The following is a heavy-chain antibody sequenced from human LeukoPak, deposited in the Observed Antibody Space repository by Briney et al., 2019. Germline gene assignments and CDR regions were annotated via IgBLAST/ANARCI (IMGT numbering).Heavy chain of an antibody. V-gene: IGHV3-20*04. CDR3: AREHIVVVTAGYMDV. D-gene: IGHD2-21*02. CDR2: INWNGGST. J-gene: IGHJ6*03. Sequence: PGGSLRLSCAASGFTFDDYGMSWVRQAPGKGLGWVSGINWNGGSTGYADSVKGRFTISRDNAKNSLYLQMNSLRAEDTALYYCAREHIVVVTAGYMDVWGKGTTVTVSS. CDR1: GFTFDDYG.